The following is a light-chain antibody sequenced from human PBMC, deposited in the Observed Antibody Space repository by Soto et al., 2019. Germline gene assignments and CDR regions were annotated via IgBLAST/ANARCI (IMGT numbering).Light chain of an antibody. V-gene: IGLV1-51*01. CDR3: GAWDGSRSFVL. Sequence: QSVLTQPPSVSAAPGQKVTISCSGSSGNVGSNYVSWYHQFPGTTPKLVIFYSDRRPSEMPDRFSCSKSGTSSTLDITGLQTGAEAEYYCGAWDGSRSFVLFGGGTKLTVL. J-gene: IGLJ2*01. CDR2: YSD. CDR1: SGNVGSNY.